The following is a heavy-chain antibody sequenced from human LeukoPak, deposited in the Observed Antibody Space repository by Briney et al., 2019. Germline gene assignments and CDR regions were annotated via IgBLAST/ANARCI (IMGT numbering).Heavy chain of an antibody. V-gene: IGHV3-30*18. CDR2: ISYDGSNK. CDR3: AKHSSSSGGDAYYFDY. J-gene: IGHJ4*02. D-gene: IGHD6-6*01. CDR1: GFTFSSYG. Sequence: PGGSLRLSCAASGFTFSSYGMHWVRQAPGKGLEWVAVISYDGSNKYYADSVKGRFTISRDNSKNTLYLQMNSLRAEDTAVYYCAKHSSSSGGDAYYFDYWGQGTLVTVSS.